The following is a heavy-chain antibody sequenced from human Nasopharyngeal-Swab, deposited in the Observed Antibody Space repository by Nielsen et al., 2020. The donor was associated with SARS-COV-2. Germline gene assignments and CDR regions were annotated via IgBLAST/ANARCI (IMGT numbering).Heavy chain of an antibody. Sequence: ASVKVSCKASGYTFTSYGISWVRQAPGQGLEWMGWISAYNGNTNYAQKLQGRVTMTTDTSKSTAYVELRSLRSDDTAVYYCARENSPPTYYDLWSGYSPNYFDYWGQGTLVTVSS. J-gene: IGHJ4*02. D-gene: IGHD3-3*01. CDR1: GYTFTSYG. CDR2: ISAYNGNT. CDR3: ARENSPPTYYDLWSGYSPNYFDY. V-gene: IGHV1-18*01.